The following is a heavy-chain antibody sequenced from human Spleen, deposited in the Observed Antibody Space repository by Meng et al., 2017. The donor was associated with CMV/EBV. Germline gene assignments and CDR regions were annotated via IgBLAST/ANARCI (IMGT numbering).Heavy chain of an antibody. CDR1: GFTLSSYV. D-gene: IGHD1-20*01. CDR2: ISGGGTVT. CDR3: AGADNWNYLDY. J-gene: IGHJ4*02. Sequence: GESLKISCAASGFTLSSYVMSWVRQAPGKGLEWVSTISGGGTVTYYADSVKGRFTISTANSKNTLYLHMRSLRADDTAVYFCAGADNWNYLDYWGQGTLVTVSS. V-gene: IGHV3-23*01.